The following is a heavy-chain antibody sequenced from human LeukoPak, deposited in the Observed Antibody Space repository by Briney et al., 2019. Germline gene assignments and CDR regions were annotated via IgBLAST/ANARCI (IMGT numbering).Heavy chain of an antibody. V-gene: IGHV3-21*01. J-gene: IGHJ4*02. D-gene: IGHD4-17*01. CDR1: GFTFSTYG. CDR2: ISTSSSDI. Sequence: PGGSLRLSCSASGFTFSTYGMNWVRQAPGKGLEWVSSISTSSSDIYYADSVEGRFTISRDNAKNSLYLQMNSLRAEDAAVYYCARRHGDYVGSFEYWGQGTQVTVSS. CDR3: ARRHGDYVGSFEY.